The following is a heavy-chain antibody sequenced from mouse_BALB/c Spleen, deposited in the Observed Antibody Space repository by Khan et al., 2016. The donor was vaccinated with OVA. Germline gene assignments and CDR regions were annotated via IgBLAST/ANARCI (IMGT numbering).Heavy chain of an antibody. V-gene: IGHV1-77*01. CDR1: GYTFTDYS. CDR2: INTCSNNT. D-gene: IGHD2-3*01. J-gene: IGHJ3*01. CDR3: ARGWGEWFAY. Sequence: QVRLQQSGAELARPGASVKMSCKASGYTFTDYSMNWVKQSPGQGLEWIGEINTCSNNTTYNEKFKGKATLTADKSSSTAYMQLSSLTSEDSAVYFCARGWGEWFAYWGQGTLVTVSA.